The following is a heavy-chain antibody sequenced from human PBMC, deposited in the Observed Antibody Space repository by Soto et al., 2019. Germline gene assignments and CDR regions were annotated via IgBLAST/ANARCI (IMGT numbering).Heavy chain of an antibody. CDR2: VSSYSGAT. CDR1: GGSVDRGDYY. V-gene: IGHV4-30-4*01. D-gene: IGHD3-22*01. Sequence: QLQLQESGPGLVKPSQTLSLTCTVSGGSVDRGDYYWTWIRQPPGKGLEWITYVSSYSGATYYNPSLKCRLTIPLGTPMNQFSLKLTSVTAADTAVYYWARGYYGSSDYFVGSPIFDYWGQGSLVTVSS. J-gene: IGHJ4*02. CDR3: ARGYYGSSDYFVGSPIFDY.